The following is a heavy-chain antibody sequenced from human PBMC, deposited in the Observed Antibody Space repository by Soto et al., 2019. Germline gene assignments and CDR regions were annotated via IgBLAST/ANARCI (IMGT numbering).Heavy chain of an antibody. CDR1: GFTFSSYG. J-gene: IGHJ4*02. V-gene: IGHV3-33*01. Sequence: QVQLVESGGGVVQPGRSLRLSCAASGFTFSSYGMHWVRQAPGKGLEWVAVIWYDGSNKYYADSVKGRFTISRDNSKNPLYLQINSLRAEDTAVYYCASTVGYSSGWSPFDYWGQGTLVTVSS. D-gene: IGHD6-19*01. CDR3: ASTVGYSSGWSPFDY. CDR2: IWYDGSNK.